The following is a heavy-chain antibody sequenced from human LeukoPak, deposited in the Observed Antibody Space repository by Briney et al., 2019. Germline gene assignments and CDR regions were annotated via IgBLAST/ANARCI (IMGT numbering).Heavy chain of an antibody. V-gene: IGHV1-3*01. J-gene: IGHJ3*02. Sequence: ASVKVSCKASGYTFTSYAIHWVRQAPGQRLEWMGWINAGNGNTKYSQKFQGRVTITRDTSISTAYMELSRLRSDDTAVYYCARELKAPPGAFDIWGQGTMVTVSS. CDR1: GYTFTSYA. CDR3: ARELKAPPGAFDI. CDR2: INAGNGNT.